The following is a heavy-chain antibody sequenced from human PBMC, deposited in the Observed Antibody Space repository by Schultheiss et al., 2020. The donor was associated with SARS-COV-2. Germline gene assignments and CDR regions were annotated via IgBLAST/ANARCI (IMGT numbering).Heavy chain of an antibody. D-gene: IGHD6-13*01. Sequence: SETLSLTCTVSGGSISSSSYYWGWIRQPPGKGLEWIGEINHSGSTNYNPSLKSRVTISVDTSKNQFSLKLSSVTAADTAVYYCARAGIAAGEAFDIWGQGTMVTVSS. J-gene: IGHJ3*02. CDR3: ARAGIAAGEAFDI. V-gene: IGHV4-39*07. CDR1: GGSISSSSYY. CDR2: INHSGST.